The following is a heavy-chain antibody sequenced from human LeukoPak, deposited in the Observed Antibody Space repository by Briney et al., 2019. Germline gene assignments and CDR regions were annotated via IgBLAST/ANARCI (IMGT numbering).Heavy chain of an antibody. CDR3: AKPPPDNYHYYYGMDV. V-gene: IGHV3-23*01. CDR2: ISGGGGYTST. J-gene: IGHJ6*02. CDR1: GFTVSNNY. Sequence: GGSLRLSCAASGFTVSNNYLSWVRQAPGKGLEWVSAISGGGGYTSTYYADSVKGRFTISRDNSKNTLYLQMNSLRAEDTAVYYCAKPPPDNYHYYYGMDVWGQGTTVTVSS.